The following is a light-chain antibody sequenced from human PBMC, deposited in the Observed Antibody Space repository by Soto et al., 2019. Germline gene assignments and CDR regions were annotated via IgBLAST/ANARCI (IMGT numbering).Light chain of an antibody. V-gene: IGLV2-14*01. J-gene: IGLJ1*01. CDR3: SSYTTTSTYV. CDR2: EVT. Sequence: QSVLTQPASVSGSPGQSITISCTGTSSDAGGYDYVSWYQQHPGKAPNFVIYEVTNRPSGVSHRFSGSKSGNTASLTISGLQAEDEADYYCSSYTTTSTYVFGTGTKSPS. CDR1: SSDAGGYDY.